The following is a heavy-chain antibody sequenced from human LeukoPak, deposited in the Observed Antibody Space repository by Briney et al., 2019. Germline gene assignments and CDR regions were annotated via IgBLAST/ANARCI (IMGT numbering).Heavy chain of an antibody. Sequence: PSGTLSLTCSVPGGSLSSNNWWSWVRQAPGKGLEWIGKIFHTGSTNYNPSLKSRLTMSVDRSKNQFSLNLTSLTAADTAVYYCVRTASSWHFDFWGPGTLVTVSS. CDR1: GGSLSSNNW. D-gene: IGHD6-13*01. CDR3: VRTASSWHFDF. V-gene: IGHV4-4*02. J-gene: IGHJ4*02. CDR2: IFHTGST.